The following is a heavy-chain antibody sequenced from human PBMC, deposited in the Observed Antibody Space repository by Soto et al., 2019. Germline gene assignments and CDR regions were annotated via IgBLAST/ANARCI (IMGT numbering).Heavy chain of an antibody. CDR1: GGTFSSYA. Sequence: QVQLVQSGAEVKKPGSSVKVSCKASGGTFSSYAISWVRQAPGQGLEWMGGIIPIFGTANYAQKFQGRVTITADESTRTAYLELSSLRSEDTAVYYCARDARRRRIEVFTIFGVVILDYWGQGTLVTVSS. CDR2: IIPIFGTA. D-gene: IGHD3-3*01. CDR3: ARDARRRRIEVFTIFGVVILDY. J-gene: IGHJ4*02. V-gene: IGHV1-69*01.